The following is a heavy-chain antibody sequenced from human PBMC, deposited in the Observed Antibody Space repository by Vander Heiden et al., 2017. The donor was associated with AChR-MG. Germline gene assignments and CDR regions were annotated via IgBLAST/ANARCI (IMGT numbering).Heavy chain of an antibody. CDR1: GFTFDDYA. J-gene: IGHJ3*02. CDR3: VKAIHSSSSVDAFHI. CDR2: IAWHSDVI. Sequence: EVQLVESGGGLVQPGRSLRLSCAASGFTFDDYAIHWVRQAPGKGLEWVSGIAWHSDVIGYSDSVKGRFTISRDNAKNSLHLQMDSLSPEDTAVYYCVKAIHSSSSVDAFHIWGQGTLVTVSS. V-gene: IGHV3-9*01. D-gene: IGHD6-6*01.